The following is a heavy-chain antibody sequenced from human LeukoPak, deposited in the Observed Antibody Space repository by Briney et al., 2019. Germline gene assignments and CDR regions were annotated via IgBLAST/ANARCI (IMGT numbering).Heavy chain of an antibody. J-gene: IGHJ4*02. V-gene: IGHV3-74*01. CDR1: GFTFSSYW. D-gene: IGHD3-9*01. CDR2: INNHRSST. CDR3: ARAQELRCFDWLTQYYFDY. Sequence: PGGSLSLSCAASGFTFSSYWLHCGLQAPRKEVVGGLRINNHRSSTSYEPSVKGRFTISIDKAKNPLYLKMNRLTAEDTAVYYCARAQELRCFDWLTQYYFDYWGQGALFTVSP.